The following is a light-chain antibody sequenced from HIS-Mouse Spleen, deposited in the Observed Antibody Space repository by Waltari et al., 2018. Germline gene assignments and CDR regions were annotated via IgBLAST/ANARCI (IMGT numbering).Light chain of an antibody. Sequence: EIVLTQSPGTLSLSPGERATLSCRASQSVSSSYLAWYQQKPGQAPRLLIYGASSRATGIPDRFSGSGSGTDFTLTINRLEPEDFAVYYCQQYGSSPPWPFGQGTKVEIK. CDR1: QSVSSSY. V-gene: IGKV3-20*01. CDR3: QQYGSSPPWP. J-gene: IGKJ1*01. CDR2: GAS.